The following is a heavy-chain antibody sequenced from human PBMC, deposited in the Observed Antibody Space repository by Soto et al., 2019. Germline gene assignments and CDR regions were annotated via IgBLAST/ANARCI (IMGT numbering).Heavy chain of an antibody. V-gene: IGHV3-23*01. D-gene: IGHD4-17*01. CDR3: AKLLLPMSTVS. Sequence: EVQLLESGGGLVQPGGSLRLSCAASGFTFSSYAMSWVRQAPGKGVEWVSAISGSGGSTYYADSVKGRFTISRDNSKHTLYLQMNSLRAEDTAVYYCAKLLLPMSTVSWGQGTLVTVSS. CDR1: GFTFSSYA. J-gene: IGHJ4*02. CDR2: ISGSGGST.